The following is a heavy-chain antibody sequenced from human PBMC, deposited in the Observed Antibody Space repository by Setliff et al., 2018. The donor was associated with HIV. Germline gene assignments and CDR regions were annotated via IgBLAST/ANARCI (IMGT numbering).Heavy chain of an antibody. CDR2: INPHTGST. Sequence: GSVKVSCKTSGYTFTAHYINWVRQAPGQGLEWVGFINPHTGSTNYPQNFQGRVAVTRDTSISTAYMELRRVRSDDTAVYFCARGRTYDSSIYFGNWFDPWGQGTLVTVSS. D-gene: IGHD3-22*01. V-gene: IGHV1-2*02. CDR1: GYTFTAHY. J-gene: IGHJ5*02. CDR3: ARGRTYDSSIYFGNWFDP.